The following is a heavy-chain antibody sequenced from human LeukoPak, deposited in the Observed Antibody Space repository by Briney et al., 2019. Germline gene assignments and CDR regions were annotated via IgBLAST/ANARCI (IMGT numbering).Heavy chain of an antibody. CDR1: GYTFTSYA. CDR3: AREGYGDYEPPYYFDY. Sequence: ASVKVSCKASGYTFTSYAMNWVRQAPGQGLEWMGWINTNTGNPTYAQGFTGRFVFSLDTSVSTAYLQISSLKAEDTAVYYCAREGYGDYEPPYYFDYWGQGTLVTVSS. J-gene: IGHJ4*02. CDR2: INTNTGNP. V-gene: IGHV7-4-1*02. D-gene: IGHD4-17*01.